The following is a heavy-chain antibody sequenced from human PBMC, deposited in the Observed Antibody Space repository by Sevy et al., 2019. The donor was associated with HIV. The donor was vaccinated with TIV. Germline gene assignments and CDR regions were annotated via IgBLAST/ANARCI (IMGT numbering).Heavy chain of an antibody. D-gene: IGHD2-21*01. V-gene: IGHV3-13*01. J-gene: IGHJ5*02. CDR3: VRGLQTHCDRTACPLGH. Sequence: GGSLRLSCAGYGFSFSGSDMHWVRQPTGKGLEWISSIGTLGDTFYADSVKGRFTISRANAKSSLYLEMSSLRAGDTALYYCVRGLQTHCDRTACPLGHWGQGTLVTVSS. CDR2: IGTLGDT. CDR1: GFSFSGSD.